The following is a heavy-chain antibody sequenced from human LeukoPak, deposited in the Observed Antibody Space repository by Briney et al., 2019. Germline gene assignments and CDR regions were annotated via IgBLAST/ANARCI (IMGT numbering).Heavy chain of an antibody. J-gene: IGHJ4*02. V-gene: IGHV3-23*01. CDR1: GFTFSSYA. CDR3: AKDPRSGYDY. D-gene: IGHD5-12*01. CDR2: ISGSGGST. Sequence: GGSLRLSCAASGFTFSSYAMSWVRQAPGKGLEWVSAISGSGGSTYYADSVTGRFTICRDNSKNTLYLQMNSLRAEDTAVYYCAKDPRSGYDYWGQGTLVTVSS.